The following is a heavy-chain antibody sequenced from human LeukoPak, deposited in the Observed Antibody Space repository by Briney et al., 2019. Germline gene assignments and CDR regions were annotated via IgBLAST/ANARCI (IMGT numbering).Heavy chain of an antibody. CDR2: INTNTGNP. J-gene: IGHJ6*02. Sequence: ASVKVSCKASGYTFTSYAMNWMRQAPGQGLEWMGWINTNTGNPTYAQGFTGRFVFSLDTSVSTAYLQISSLKAEDTAVYYCARAGLRYALPLFDYYYYYGMDVWGQGTTVTVSS. CDR1: GYTFTSYA. D-gene: IGHD2-21*01. V-gene: IGHV7-4-1*02. CDR3: ARAGLRYALPLFDYYYYYGMDV.